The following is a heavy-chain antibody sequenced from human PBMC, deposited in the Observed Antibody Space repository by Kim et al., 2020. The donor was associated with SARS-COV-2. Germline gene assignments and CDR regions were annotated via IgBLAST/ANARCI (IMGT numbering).Heavy chain of an antibody. Sequence: GGSLRLSCAASGFSFSDFAMRWVRQAPGKGLEWVSSISNSGDSTFYVDSVEGRFAISRDNSKNMVYLQMNSLRAEDTAVYYCATPYPSTRGFFRYWGRGTLVTVSS. V-gene: IGHV3-23*02. J-gene: IGHJ4*02. CDR3: ATPYPSTRGFFRY. CDR1: GFSFSDFA. D-gene: IGHD5-12*01. CDR2: ISNSGDST.